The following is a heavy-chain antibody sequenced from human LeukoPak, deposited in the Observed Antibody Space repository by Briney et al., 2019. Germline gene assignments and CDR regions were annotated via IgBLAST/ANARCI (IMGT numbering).Heavy chain of an antibody. CDR3: AKRDIPCSSGSTGNY. V-gene: IGHV3-23*01. CDR2: ISGSGGST. D-gene: IGHD6-19*01. Sequence: GGSLRLSCAASGFTFSSYAMSWVRQAPGKGLEWVSAISGSGGSTYYADSVKGRFTISRDNSKNTLYLQMNSLRAEDTAVYYCAKRDIPCSSGSTGNYWGQGTLVTVSS. CDR1: GFTFSSYA. J-gene: IGHJ4*02.